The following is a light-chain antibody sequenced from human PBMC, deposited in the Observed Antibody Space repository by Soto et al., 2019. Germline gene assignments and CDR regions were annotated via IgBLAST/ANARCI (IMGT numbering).Light chain of an antibody. CDR1: QSVYKNF. J-gene: IGKJ4*01. Sequence: EIVLTQSPGTLSLSPGERATLSCRASQSVYKNFLAWYQQKPGQAPRLLINVASNRATSIPDRVSCSGSGTDFSLTIARLEPEDFAVYFWQHYGSSPPTCGGGNNVAIK. CDR2: VAS. CDR3: QHYGSSPPT. V-gene: IGKV3-20*01.